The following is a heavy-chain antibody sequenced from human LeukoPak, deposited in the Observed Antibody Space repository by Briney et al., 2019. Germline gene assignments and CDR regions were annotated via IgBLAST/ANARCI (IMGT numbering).Heavy chain of an antibody. D-gene: IGHD3-3*01. J-gene: IGHJ4*02. CDR2: IYYSGST. Sequence: SETLSLTCTVSGGSISSSSYYWGWIRQPPGKGLEWIGSIYYSGSTYYNPSLKSRVTISVDTSKNQFSLKLSSVTAADTAVYYCARHTRSSGYLFDYWGQGTPVTVSS. CDR1: GGSISSSSYY. V-gene: IGHV4-39*01. CDR3: ARHTRSSGYLFDY.